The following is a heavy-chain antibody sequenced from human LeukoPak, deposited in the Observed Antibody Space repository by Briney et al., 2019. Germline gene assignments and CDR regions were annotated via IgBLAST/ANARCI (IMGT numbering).Heavy chain of an antibody. D-gene: IGHD4-17*01. CDR3: ARGTVTSGYYYYGMDV. V-gene: IGHV3-23*01. CDR2: ISGSGGST. CDR1: GFTFSSYA. J-gene: IGHJ6*02. Sequence: GGSLRLSCAASGFTFSSYAMSWVHQARGKGLEWVSVISGSGGSTYYADSVKGRFTISRDNSKNTLYLQMNSLRAEDTAVYYCARGTVTSGYYYYGMDVWGQGTTVTVSS.